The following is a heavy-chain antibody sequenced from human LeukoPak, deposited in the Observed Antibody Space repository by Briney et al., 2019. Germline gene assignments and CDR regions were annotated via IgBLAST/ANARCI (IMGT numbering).Heavy chain of an antibody. Sequence: GGSLRLSCAASGFTLRYYGMHWVRQAPGKGLEWVAVVSYDGNKKYYSDSVRGRFTIFRDNSKNALYLQMNSLRAEDTAMYYCAKDFLDTEQRNYNFYGMDVWGPGTTVTVS. J-gene: IGHJ6*02. CDR1: GFTLRYYG. D-gene: IGHD1-1*01. CDR2: VSYDGNKK. CDR3: AKDFLDTEQRNYNFYGMDV. V-gene: IGHV3-30*18.